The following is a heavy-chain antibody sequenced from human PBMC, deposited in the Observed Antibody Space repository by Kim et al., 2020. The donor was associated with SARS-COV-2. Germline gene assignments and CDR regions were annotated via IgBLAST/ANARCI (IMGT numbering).Heavy chain of an antibody. CDR1: GFTFSSHV. V-gene: IGHV3-30*03. J-gene: IGHJ5*02. Sequence: GGSLRLSCAASGFTFSSHVMHWVRQAPGKGLEGVALISYEGSTQKYTDSVKGRFPVSRDNSKNTLFLQMNSLRPEDTAVYYCARNLVGDTDLGPWGQGTLVTVSS. CDR3: ARNLVGDTDLGP. D-gene: IGHD1-26*01. CDR2: ISYEGSTQ.